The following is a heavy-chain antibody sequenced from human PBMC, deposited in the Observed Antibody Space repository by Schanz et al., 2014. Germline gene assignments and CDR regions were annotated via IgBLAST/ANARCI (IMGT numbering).Heavy chain of an antibody. V-gene: IGHV3-23*04. CDR1: GFTFSSYA. Sequence: EVQLVESGGGLVQPGGSLRLSCTASGFTFSSYAMSWVRQAPGKGLEWVSAISGGGGTTYYADSVKGRFTISRDNSKNTLYLQMNSLRAEDTAVYYCARGLIAAAGGAFDYWGQGTLVAVSA. CDR3: ARGLIAAAGGAFDY. CDR2: ISGGGGTT. D-gene: IGHD6-13*01. J-gene: IGHJ4*02.